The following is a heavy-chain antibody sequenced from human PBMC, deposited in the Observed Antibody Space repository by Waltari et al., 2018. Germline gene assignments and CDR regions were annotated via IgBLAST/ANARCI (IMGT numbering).Heavy chain of an antibody. V-gene: IGHV4-61*01. CDR1: GASVNSETYY. CDR2: IYYSGRT. CDR3: ARAATTVTRRATCDL. D-gene: IGHD4-17*01. Sequence: QVRLQESGPGLVKPSETLSLTCSVFGASVNSETYYWTWVPQPPGKGRDWIGYIYYSGRTNSNPSLKSRLTMPVYWSKNQSSLELRSVTAADTPVYFCARAATTVTRRATCDLWGLDTLVSGSS. J-gene: IGHJ2*01.